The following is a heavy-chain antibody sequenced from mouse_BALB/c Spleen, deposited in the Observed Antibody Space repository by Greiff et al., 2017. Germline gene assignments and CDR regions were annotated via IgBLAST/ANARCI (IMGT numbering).Heavy chain of an antibody. CDR2: ILPGSGST. J-gene: IGHJ3*01. V-gene: IGHV1-9*01. CDR3: ARGGKWLAY. Sequence: QVQLQQSGAELMKPGASVKISCKATGYTFSSYWIEWVKQRPGHGLEWIGEILPGSGSTNYNEKFKGKATFTADTSSNTAYMQLSSLTSEDSAVYYCARGGKWLAYWGQGSLVTVSA. CDR1: GYTFSSYW.